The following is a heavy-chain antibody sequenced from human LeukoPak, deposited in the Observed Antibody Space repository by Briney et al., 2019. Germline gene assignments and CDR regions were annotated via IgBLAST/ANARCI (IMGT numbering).Heavy chain of an antibody. CDR1: GGSFSGYY. D-gene: IGHD3-10*01. CDR3: AREANYYGSGSYFEGTFDY. CDR2: INHSGST. J-gene: IGHJ4*02. V-gene: IGHV4-34*01. Sequence: SETLSLTCAVYGGSFSGYYWSWIRQPPGKGLEWIGEINHSGSTNYNPSLKSRVTISIDTSKNEFSLKLTSVTAADTAVYFCAREANYYGSGSYFEGTFDYWGQGSLVTVSS.